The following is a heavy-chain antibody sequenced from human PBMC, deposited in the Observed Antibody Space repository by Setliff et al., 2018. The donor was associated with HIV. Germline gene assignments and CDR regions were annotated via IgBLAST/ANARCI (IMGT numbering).Heavy chain of an antibody. CDR1: GYTFSSYG. CDR2: ISAYNGNT. CDR3: ARVAHSSSYHYYGMDV. D-gene: IGHD6-19*01. J-gene: IGHJ6*02. Sequence: ASVKVSCKASGYTFSSYGISWVRQAPGQGVEWMGWISAYNGNTNYAQKLQGRVTMTTDTSTSTAYMELRSLRSDDTAVYYCARVAHSSSYHYYGMDVWGQGTTVTVSS. V-gene: IGHV1-18*01.